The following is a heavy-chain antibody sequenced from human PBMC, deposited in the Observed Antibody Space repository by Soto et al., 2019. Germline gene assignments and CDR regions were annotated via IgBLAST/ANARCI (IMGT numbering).Heavy chain of an antibody. CDR1: GGTFSSYA. D-gene: IGHD2-2*01. CDR2: IIPIFGTA. J-gene: IGHJ6*02. CDR3: ARVCSSTSCYASYYYGMDV. Sequence: SVKVSCKASGGTFSSYAISWVRQAPGQGLEWMGGIIPIFGTANYAQKFQGRVTITADKSTSTAYMELSSLRSGDTAVYYCARVCSSTSCYASYYYGMDVWGQGTTVTVSS. V-gene: IGHV1-69*06.